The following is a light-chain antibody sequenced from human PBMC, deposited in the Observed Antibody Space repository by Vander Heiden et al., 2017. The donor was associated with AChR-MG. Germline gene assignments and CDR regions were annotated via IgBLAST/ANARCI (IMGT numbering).Light chain of an antibody. J-gene: IGKJ4*01. V-gene: IGKV1-5*03. CDR3: QQYDYGDS. CDR2: EAS. Sequence: DIQMTQSPSTLSASVGDRVTITCRASQSIYRWLAWYQQKPGKVPNLLSYEASRLESGVPPRFSGSGSGTEFTLTISSLQPDDFASYYCQQYDYGDSFGAGTKVETK. CDR1: QSIYRW.